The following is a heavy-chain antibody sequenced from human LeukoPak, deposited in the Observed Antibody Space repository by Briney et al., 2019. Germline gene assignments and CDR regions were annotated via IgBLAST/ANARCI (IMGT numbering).Heavy chain of an antibody. CDR3: ARGTGLWFGELFSD. J-gene: IGHJ4*02. V-gene: IGHV3-48*03. CDR2: ISSSGSTI. CDR1: GFTFSSCE. Sequence: GGSLRLSCAASGFTFSSCEMNWVRQAPGKGLEWVSYISSSGSTIYYADSVKGRFTISRDNAKNSLYLQMNSLRAEDTAVYYCARGTGLWFGELFSDWGQGTLVTVSS. D-gene: IGHD3-10*01.